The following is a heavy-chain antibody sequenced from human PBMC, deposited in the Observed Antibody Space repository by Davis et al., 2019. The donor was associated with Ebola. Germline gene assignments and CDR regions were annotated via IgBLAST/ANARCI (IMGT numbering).Heavy chain of an antibody. Sequence: GESLKISCAASGFTFSSYWMSWVRQAPGKGLEWVANIKQDGSEKYYVDSVKGRFTISRDNAKNSLYLQMNSLRVDDTALYHCARDSDNRERYFDLWGRGTLVTASS. CDR2: IKQDGSEK. CDR1: GFTFSSYW. CDR3: ARDSDNRERYFDL. D-gene: IGHD3-22*01. V-gene: IGHV3-7*03. J-gene: IGHJ2*01.